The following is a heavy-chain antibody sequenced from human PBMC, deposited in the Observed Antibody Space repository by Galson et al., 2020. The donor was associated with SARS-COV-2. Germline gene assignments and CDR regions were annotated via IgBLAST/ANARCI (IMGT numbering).Heavy chain of an antibody. CDR1: GFTFSSCA. Sequence: TGGSLRLSCAASGFTFSSCAMSWVRQAPGKGLEWVSIIGGSGGATYYADSVKGRFTISRDNSRNTLYLQMNSLRADDTAVYYCAKNAGDLGYCGGGRCYYDYWGQGTLVTVSS. CDR3: AKNAGDLGYCGGGRCYYDY. V-gene: IGHV3-23*01. D-gene: IGHD2-21*01. J-gene: IGHJ4*02. CDR2: IGGSGGAT.